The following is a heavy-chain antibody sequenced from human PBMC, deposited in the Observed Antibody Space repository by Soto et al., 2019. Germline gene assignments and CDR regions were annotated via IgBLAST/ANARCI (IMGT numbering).Heavy chain of an antibody. CDR2: IKQDGSEK. CDR3: ARDLTTTDDAFDI. J-gene: IGHJ3*02. V-gene: IGHV3-7*01. Sequence: PGGSLRLSCAASGFTFSSHWMSWVRQAPGKGLEWVANIKQDGSEKYYVDSVKGRFTISRDNAKNSLYLQMNSLRAEDTAVYYCARDLTTTDDAFDIWGQGT. CDR1: GFTFSSHW. D-gene: IGHD4-17*01.